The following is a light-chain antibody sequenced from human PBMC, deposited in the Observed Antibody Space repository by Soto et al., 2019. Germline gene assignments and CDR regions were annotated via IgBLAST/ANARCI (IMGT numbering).Light chain of an antibody. J-gene: IGKJ4*01. V-gene: IGKV1-5*03. Sequence: DSQMTQYPSTLSAXVGDRXXXTCRASQSISSWLAWYQQKPGKAPKLLISKASTLHSGVPPRFSGSGSGTEFTLIISSLQPDDFATYYCQQYESYPMTFGGGTKVEIK. CDR1: QSISSW. CDR3: QQYESYPMT. CDR2: KAS.